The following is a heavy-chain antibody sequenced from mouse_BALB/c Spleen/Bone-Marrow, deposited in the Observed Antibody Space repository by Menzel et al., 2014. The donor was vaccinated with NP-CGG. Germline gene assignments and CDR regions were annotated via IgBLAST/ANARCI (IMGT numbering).Heavy chain of an antibody. J-gene: IGHJ3*01. Sequence: VQLQQSGPELVKPGASMKISCKASGYSFAGYTMNWVKQSHGKNLEWIGLINPYNGGSSNNQKFKGKATLTVDKSSSTAYMELLSLTSEDSAVYYCAREGYGSSYGFAYWGQGTLVTVSA. CDR2: INPYNGGS. CDR1: GYSFAGYT. V-gene: IGHV1-18*01. D-gene: IGHD1-1*01. CDR3: AREGYGSSYGFAY.